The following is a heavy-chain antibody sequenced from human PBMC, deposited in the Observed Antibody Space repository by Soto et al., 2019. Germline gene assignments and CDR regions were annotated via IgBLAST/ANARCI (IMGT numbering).Heavy chain of an antibody. Sequence: ASVKVSCKASGYTFTSYAMHWVRQAPGQRLEWMGWINAGNGNTKYSQKFQGRVTITRDTSASTAYMEQSSLRSEDTAEYYCARDGRGVCAFDIWGQGTMVTVSS. CDR2: INAGNGNT. J-gene: IGHJ3*02. D-gene: IGHD3-10*01. CDR3: ARDGRGVCAFDI. V-gene: IGHV1-3*01. CDR1: GYTFTSYA.